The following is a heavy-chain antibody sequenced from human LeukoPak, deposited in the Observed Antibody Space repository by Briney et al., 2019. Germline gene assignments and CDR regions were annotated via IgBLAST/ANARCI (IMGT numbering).Heavy chain of an antibody. Sequence: GGSLRLSCAASGFTFSNYAMHWVRQAPGKGLEWVSAISGSGGSTYYADSVKGRSTISRDNSKNTLYLQMNSLRAEDTAVYYCAKALGTVRGVMGLLWFDPWGQGTLVTVSS. V-gene: IGHV3-23*01. CDR1: GFTFSNYA. D-gene: IGHD3-10*01. CDR3: AKALGTVRGVMGLLWFDP. CDR2: ISGSGGST. J-gene: IGHJ5*02.